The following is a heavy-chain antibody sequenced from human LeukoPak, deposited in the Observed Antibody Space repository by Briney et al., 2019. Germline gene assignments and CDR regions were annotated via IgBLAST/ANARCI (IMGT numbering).Heavy chain of an antibody. D-gene: IGHD6-13*01. CDR2: ISAYNGNT. J-gene: IGHJ5*02. V-gene: IGHV1-18*01. CDR3: ARVGAATGIPFSWFDP. CDR1: GYTFTSYG. Sequence: ASVKVSCKASGYTFTSYGISWVRQAPGQGGEWRGWISAYNGNTNYAQKLQGRVTMTTDTSTSTAYMELRSLRSDDTAVYYCARVGAATGIPFSWFDPWGQGTLVTVSS.